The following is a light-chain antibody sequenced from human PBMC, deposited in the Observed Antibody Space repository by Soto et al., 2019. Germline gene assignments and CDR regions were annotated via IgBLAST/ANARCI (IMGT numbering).Light chain of an antibody. CDR1: QSISSW. Sequence: DIQMTQSPSTLSASVGDRVTITCRARQSISSWLAWYQQRPGKAPKVLIYKASNLESGVPSRFSGSGSGTEFTLTISSLQPDDFATYYCQQYNSYPCTFGQGTKLEIK. V-gene: IGKV1-5*03. CDR3: QQYNSYPCT. CDR2: KAS. J-gene: IGKJ2*02.